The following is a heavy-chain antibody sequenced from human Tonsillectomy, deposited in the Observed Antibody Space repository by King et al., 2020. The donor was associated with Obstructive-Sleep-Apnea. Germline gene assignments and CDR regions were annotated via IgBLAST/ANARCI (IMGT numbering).Heavy chain of an antibody. CDR1: GGSISSGGYY. V-gene: IGHV4-31*03. Sequence: QLQESGPGLVKPSQTLSLTCTVSGGSISSGGYYWSWIRQHPGKCLEWIGYIYYSGSTYYNPSLKSRVTISVDTSKNQFSLKLSSLTAADTAVYYCARYYDYGDYYGMDVWGQGTTVTVSS. J-gene: IGHJ6*02. D-gene: IGHD4-17*01. CDR3: ARYYDYGDYYGMDV. CDR2: IYYSGST.